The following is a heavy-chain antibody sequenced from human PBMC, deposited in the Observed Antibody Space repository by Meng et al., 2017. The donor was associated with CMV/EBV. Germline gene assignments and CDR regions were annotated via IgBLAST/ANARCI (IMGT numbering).Heavy chain of an antibody. CDR3: ARNSGSYWGNYGMDV. V-gene: IGHV3-21*01. Sequence: GESLKISCAASGFTFSSYSMNWVRQAPGKGLEWVSSISSSSSYIYYADSVKGRFTISRDNAKNSLYLQMNGLRAEDTAVYYCARNSGSYWGNYGMDVWGQGTTVTVSS. CDR2: ISSSSSYI. J-gene: IGHJ6*02. D-gene: IGHD1-26*01. CDR1: GFTFSSYS.